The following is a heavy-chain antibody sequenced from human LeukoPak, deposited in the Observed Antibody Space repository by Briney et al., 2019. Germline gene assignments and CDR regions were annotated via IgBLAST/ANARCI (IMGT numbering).Heavy chain of an antibody. J-gene: IGHJ4*02. D-gene: IGHD6-6*01. Sequence: SETLSLTCTVSGGSISSYYWSWIRQPPGKGLEWIGYIYYSGSTNYNPSLKSRVTISVDTSKNQFSLKLSSVTAADTAVYYCARVEYSSSKSFFDYWGQGTLVTVSS. CDR2: IYYSGST. CDR1: GGSISSYY. V-gene: IGHV4-59*01. CDR3: ARVEYSSSKSFFDY.